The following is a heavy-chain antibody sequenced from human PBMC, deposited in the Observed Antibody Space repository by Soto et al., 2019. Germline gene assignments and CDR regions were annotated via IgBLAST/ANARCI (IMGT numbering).Heavy chain of an antibody. CDR2: ISSSSSYI. CDR1: GFTFSSYS. J-gene: IGHJ5*02. CDR3: ARGGAARPYNWFDP. V-gene: IGHV3-21*01. D-gene: IGHD6-6*01. Sequence: VGSLRLSCAASGFTFSSYSMNWVRQAPGKGLEWVSSISSSSSYIYYADSVKGRFTISRDNAKNSLYLQMNSLRAEDTAVYYCARGGAARPYNWFDPWGQGTLVTVSP.